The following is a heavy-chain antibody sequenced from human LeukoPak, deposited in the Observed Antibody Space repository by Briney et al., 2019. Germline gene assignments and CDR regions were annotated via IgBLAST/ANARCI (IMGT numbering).Heavy chain of an antibody. CDR1: GGSISSYY. CDR2: IYYSGST. Sequence: SETLSLTCTVSGGSISSYYWSWIRQPPGKGLEWIGYIYYSGSTNYNPSLKSRVTISVDTSKNQFSLKLNSVTAADTAVYYCARRGSQGGWDFDYWGQGTLVTVSS. CDR3: ARRGSQGGWDFDY. V-gene: IGHV4-59*08. D-gene: IGHD3-10*01. J-gene: IGHJ4*02.